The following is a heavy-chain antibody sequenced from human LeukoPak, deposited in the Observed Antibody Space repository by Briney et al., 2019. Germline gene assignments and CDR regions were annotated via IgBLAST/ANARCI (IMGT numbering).Heavy chain of an antibody. J-gene: IGHJ5*02. CDR1: GGSISSGSYY. V-gene: IGHV4-61*02. D-gene: IGHD6-13*01. CDR2: IYTSGST. CDR3: ARSYGYSSSWYGSDWFDP. Sequence: SETLSLTCTVSGGSISSGSYYWSWIRQPAGKGLEWIGRIYTSGSTNYNPSLKSRVTISVDTSKNQFSLKLSSVTAADTAVYYCARSYGYSSSWYGSDWFDPWGQGTPVTVSS.